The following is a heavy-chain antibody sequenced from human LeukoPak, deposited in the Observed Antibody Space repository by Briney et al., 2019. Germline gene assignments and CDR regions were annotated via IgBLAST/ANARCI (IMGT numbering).Heavy chain of an antibody. CDR1: GFTVSSNY. J-gene: IGHJ4*02. Sequence: GGSLRLSCAASGFTVSSNYMNWVRQAPGKGLEWVSIIYSGGSTYYADSVKGRFIISRDNSNNTLYLQMNSLRAEDTAVYYCAKDGIALMVYAILFDYWGQGTLVTVSS. CDR3: AKDGIALMVYAILFDY. CDR2: IYSGGST. D-gene: IGHD2-8*01. V-gene: IGHV3-66*01.